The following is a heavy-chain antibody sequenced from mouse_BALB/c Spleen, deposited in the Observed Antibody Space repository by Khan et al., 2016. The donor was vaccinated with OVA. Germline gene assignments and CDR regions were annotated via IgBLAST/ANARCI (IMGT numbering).Heavy chain of an antibody. CDR3: ERKNYYGYAVDY. CDR2: ISYSGST. D-gene: IGHD1-1*01. V-gene: IGHV3-2*02. CDR1: GYSITSNYA. J-gene: IGHJ4*01. Sequence: EVELVESGPGLVKPSQSLSLTYTVTGYSITSNYAWNWIRQFPGNKLEWMGYISYSGSTSYNPSLKSRISITRDTSKNQFFLQLNSVTTEDTATYYCERKNYYGYAVDYWGQGTSVTVSS.